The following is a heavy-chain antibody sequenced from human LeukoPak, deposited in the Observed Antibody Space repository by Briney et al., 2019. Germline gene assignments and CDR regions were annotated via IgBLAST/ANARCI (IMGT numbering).Heavy chain of an antibody. CDR2: IIPICGTA. Sequence: GASVKVSCKASGGTFSSYAISWVRQAPGQGLEWMGGIIPICGTADYAQKFQGRVTITADESTSTAYMELSSLRSEDTAVYYCARNGRDTAMSYGMDVWGQGTTVTVSS. D-gene: IGHD5-18*01. CDR1: GGTFSSYA. CDR3: ARNGRDTAMSYGMDV. J-gene: IGHJ6*02. V-gene: IGHV1-69*13.